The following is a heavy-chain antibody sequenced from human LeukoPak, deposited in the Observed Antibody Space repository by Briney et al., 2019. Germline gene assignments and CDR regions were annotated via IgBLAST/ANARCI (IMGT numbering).Heavy chain of an antibody. V-gene: IGHV3-30-3*01. CDR1: GFTFSSYA. CDR3: ARDRYYDSSGYCYY. J-gene: IGHJ4*02. D-gene: IGHD3-22*01. Sequence: GGSLRLSCAASGFTFSSYAMSWVRQAPGKGLEWVAVISYDGSNKYYADSVKGRFTISRDNSKNTLYLQMNSLRAEDTAVYYCARDRYYDSSGYCYYWGQGTLVTVSS. CDR2: ISYDGSNK.